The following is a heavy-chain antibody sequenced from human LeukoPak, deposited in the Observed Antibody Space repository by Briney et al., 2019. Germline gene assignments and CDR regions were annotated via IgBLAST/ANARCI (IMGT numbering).Heavy chain of an antibody. CDR3: ARGGNDFWSGPNWFDP. CDR1: GGSISSGGYY. J-gene: IGHJ5*02. Sequence: SETLSLTCTVSGGSISSGGYYWSWIRQHPGKGLEWIGYIYYSGSTYYNPSLKSRVTISVDTSKNQFSLKLSSVTAADTAVYYCARGGNDFWSGPNWFDPWGQGTLVTVSS. D-gene: IGHD3-3*01. CDR2: IYYSGST. V-gene: IGHV4-31*03.